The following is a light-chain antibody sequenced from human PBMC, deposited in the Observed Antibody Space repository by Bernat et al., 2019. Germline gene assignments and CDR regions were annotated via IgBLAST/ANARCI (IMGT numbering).Light chain of an antibody. CDR3: QQAKSFPLT. CDR1: QGFRSW. J-gene: IGKJ4*01. V-gene: IGKV1-12*01. Sequence: DVQMTQSPSSVSASVGDTVTITCRASQGFRSWLAWYQQKPGTAPKLLIYAATSLQDGVPSRFRGSESGTDFTLTITSLQPEDFGTYFCQQAKSFPLTFGGGTRVEVK. CDR2: AAT.